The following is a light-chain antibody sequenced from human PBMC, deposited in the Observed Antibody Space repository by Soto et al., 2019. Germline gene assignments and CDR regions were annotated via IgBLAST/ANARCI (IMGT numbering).Light chain of an antibody. CDR2: AAS. CDR3: LQDYNYPLT. CDR1: QGIRHY. J-gene: IGKJ4*02. Sequence: AIQMTQSPSSLSASVGDRVTITCRASQGIRHYLGWYQQKPGKAPKLLIYAASSLQSRVPSRFSGSGSGTDFTLTINSLLPEDFATYYCLQDYNYPLTFGGGTKVEIK. V-gene: IGKV1-6*01.